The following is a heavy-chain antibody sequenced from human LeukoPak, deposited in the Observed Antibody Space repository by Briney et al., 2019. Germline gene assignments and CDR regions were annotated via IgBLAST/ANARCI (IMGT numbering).Heavy chain of an antibody. V-gene: IGHV4-39*01. CDR2: IYYSGST. CDR1: GGSISSSSYY. CDR3: ARHGSGGTTWVKGRYFDY. D-gene: IGHD1-7*01. J-gene: IGHJ4*02. Sequence: SETLSLTCTVSGGSISSSSYYWGWIRQPPGKGQEWIGSIYYSGSTYYNPSLKSRVTISVDTSKNQFSLKLSSVTAADTVVYYCARHGSGGTTWVKGRYFDYWGQGTLVTVSS.